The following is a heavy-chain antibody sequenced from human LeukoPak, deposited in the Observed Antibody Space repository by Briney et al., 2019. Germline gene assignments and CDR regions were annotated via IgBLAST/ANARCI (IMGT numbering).Heavy chain of an antibody. CDR2: ISGSGGST. CDR3: AKLPIVVVVAATWWFDP. D-gene: IGHD2-15*01. CDR1: GFTFSSYA. V-gene: IGHV3-23*01. J-gene: IGHJ5*02. Sequence: GVSLRLSCAASGFTFSSYAMSWVRQAPGKGLEWVSGISGSGGSTYYADSVKVRFTISRDNSKNTLYLQMNSLRAEDTAVYYCAKLPIVVVVAATWWFDPWGQGTLVTVSS.